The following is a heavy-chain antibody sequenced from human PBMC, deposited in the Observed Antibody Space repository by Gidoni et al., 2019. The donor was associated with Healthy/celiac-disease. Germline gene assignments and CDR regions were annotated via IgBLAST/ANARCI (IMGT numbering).Heavy chain of an antibody. J-gene: IGHJ6*02. CDR1: GYTVTGYY. V-gene: IGHV1-2*02. CDR2: INPNSGGT. CDR3: ARSPVRFLEWLLYSRGDYYYGMDV. Sequence: QVQLVQSGAEVTKPGASVKVSCKASGYTVTGYYMHWVRQAPGQGLEWMGWINPNSGGTNYAQKFQGRVTMTRDTSISTAYMELSRLRSDDTAVYYCARSPVRFLEWLLYSRGDYYYGMDVWGQGTTVTVSS. D-gene: IGHD3-3*01.